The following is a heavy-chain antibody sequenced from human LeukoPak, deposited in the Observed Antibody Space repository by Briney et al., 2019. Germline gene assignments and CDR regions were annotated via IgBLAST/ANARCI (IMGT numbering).Heavy chain of an antibody. Sequence: ASVKVSCKASGYTFTGYYMHWARQAPGQGLEWMGWINANSGGTNYAQKFQGRVTMIRDTSISTAYMELSRLRSDDTDVYYCARSSRYDIWTGYPYWGQGTLVTVSP. J-gene: IGHJ4*02. D-gene: IGHD3-9*01. CDR2: INANSGGT. CDR3: ARSSRYDIWTGYPY. V-gene: IGHV1-2*02. CDR1: GYTFTGYY.